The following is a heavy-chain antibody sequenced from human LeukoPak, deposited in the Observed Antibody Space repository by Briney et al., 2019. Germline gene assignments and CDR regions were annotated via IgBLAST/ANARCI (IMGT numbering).Heavy chain of an antibody. J-gene: IGHJ4*02. CDR1: GGTFSSYA. Sequence: SVKVSCKVSGGTFSSYAISWVRQAPGQGLEWMGGIIPIFGTANYAQKFQGRVTITTDESTSTAYMELSSLRSEDTAVYYCARGVDYRYTYYFDYWGQGTLVTVSS. CDR2: IIPIFGTA. D-gene: IGHD4-11*01. V-gene: IGHV1-69*05. CDR3: ARGVDYRYTYYFDY.